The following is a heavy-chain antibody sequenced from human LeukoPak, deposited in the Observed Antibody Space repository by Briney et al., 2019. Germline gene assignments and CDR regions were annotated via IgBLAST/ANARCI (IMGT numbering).Heavy chain of an antibody. Sequence: GGSLRLSCAASGFTFSNAWMSWVRQAPGKGLEWVGRIQSKADGGAADYAAPVKGKFTISRDDPKNTVYLQMNSLKTEDTAVYYCVTDYLQGEMATFRVNYWGQGTLVTVSS. CDR3: VTDYLQGEMATFRVNY. J-gene: IGHJ4*02. D-gene: IGHD5-24*01. CDR1: GFTFSNAW. CDR2: IQSKADGGAA. V-gene: IGHV3-15*01.